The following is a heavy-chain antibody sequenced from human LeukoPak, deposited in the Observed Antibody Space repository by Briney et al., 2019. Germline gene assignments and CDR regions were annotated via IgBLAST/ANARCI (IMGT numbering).Heavy chain of an antibody. CDR2: IKSKTDGGTT. V-gene: IGHV3-15*01. D-gene: IGHD3-22*01. CDR3: TTPTYYYDSSGEFDH. CDR1: GFTFSNAW. J-gene: IGHJ4*02. Sequence: GGSLRLSCAASGFTFSNAWMSWVRQAPGKGLEWVGRIKSKTDGGTTDYAAPVKGRFTISRDDSKNRLYLQMNSLKTEDTAVYYCTTPTYYYDSSGEFDHWGQGTLVTVSS.